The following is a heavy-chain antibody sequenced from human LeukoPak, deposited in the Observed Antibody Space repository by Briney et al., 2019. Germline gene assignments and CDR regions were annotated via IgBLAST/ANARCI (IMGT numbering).Heavy chain of an antibody. CDR2: IFYSGST. CDR1: GGSISSFL. D-gene: IGHD6-13*01. J-gene: IGHJ4*02. V-gene: IGHV4-59*08. CDR3: ARHHPGTAAAGPYFDY. Sequence: SETLSLSCTVSGGSISSFLWSWIRQPPGKGLEWIGYIFYSGSTKYNPSLKSRVTISVDTSKNQFSLKLSSVTAADTAVYCCARHHPGTAAAGPYFDYWGQGTLVTVSS.